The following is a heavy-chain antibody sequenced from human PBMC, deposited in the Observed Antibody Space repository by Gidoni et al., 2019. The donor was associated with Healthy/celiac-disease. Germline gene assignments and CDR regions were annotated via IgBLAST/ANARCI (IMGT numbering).Heavy chain of an antibody. CDR1: GFTFSSYG. CDR3: ARGRIVVVPAAIYYYGMDV. Sequence: VESGGGVVQPGRSLRLSCAASGFTFSSYGMHWVRQAPGKGLEWVAVIWYDGSNKYYADSVKGRFTISRDNSKNTLYLQMNSLRAEDTAVYYCARGRIVVVPAAIYYYGMDVWAKGPRSPSP. V-gene: IGHV3-33*01. J-gene: IGHJ6*02. CDR2: IWYDGSNK. D-gene: IGHD2-2*02.